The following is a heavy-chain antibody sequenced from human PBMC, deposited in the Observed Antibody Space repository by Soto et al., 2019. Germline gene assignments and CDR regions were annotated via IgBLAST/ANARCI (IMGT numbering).Heavy chain of an antibody. CDR3: ASHSSSSNNYYYYYYMDV. V-gene: IGHV4-59*08. CDR1: GGSISSYY. J-gene: IGHJ6*03. Sequence: SETLSLTCTVSGGSISSYYWSWIRQPPGKGLEWIGYIYYSGSTNYNPSLKSRVTISVDTSKNQFSLKLSSVTAADTAVYYCASHSSSSNNYYYYYYMDVWGKGTTVTVSS. CDR2: IYYSGST. D-gene: IGHD6-6*01.